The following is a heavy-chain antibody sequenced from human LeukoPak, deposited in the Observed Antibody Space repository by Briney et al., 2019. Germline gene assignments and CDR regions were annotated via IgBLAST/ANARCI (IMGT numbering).Heavy chain of an antibody. J-gene: IGHJ3*02. CDR1: GGSISSYS. CDR2: IYYSGST. V-gene: IGHV4-59*01. D-gene: IGHD3-3*01. CDR3: ARDKWSGEAFDI. Sequence: SETLSLTCTVSGGSISSYSRSWIRQPPRKELEWIWYIYYSGSTNYNPSLKSPVTISVDRSKNQFSLKLSFVTVADTAVYYCARDKWSGEAFDIWCQGTMVTVSS.